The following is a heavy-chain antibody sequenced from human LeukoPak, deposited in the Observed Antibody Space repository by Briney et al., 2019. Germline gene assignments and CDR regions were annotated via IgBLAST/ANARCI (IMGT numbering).Heavy chain of an antibody. J-gene: IGHJ4*02. CDR2: ISGSGGST. D-gene: IGHD6-19*01. CDR1: GFTFNSYA. V-gene: IGHV3-23*01. CDR3: AKGLAVTVSRYSSGWYDY. Sequence: PGGSLRLSCAVSGFTFNSYAMSWVRQAPGKGLEWVSTISGSGGSTYYADSVMGRFTISRDNSKNTLYLQMNSLRAEDTAVYYCAKGLAVTVSRYSSGWYDYWGQGTLVTVSS.